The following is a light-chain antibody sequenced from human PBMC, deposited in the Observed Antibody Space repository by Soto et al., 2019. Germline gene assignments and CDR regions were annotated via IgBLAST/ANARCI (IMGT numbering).Light chain of an antibody. CDR1: QSVSSY. CDR2: DAS. V-gene: IGKV3-11*01. J-gene: IGKJ2*01. CDR3: HQRSSWPRT. Sequence: EIVLTQSPATLFLSPGERATLSCRASQSVSSYLAWYQQKPGQTPRLLIYDASNRATGIQARFSGSGSGTDFTLTISSLDPEDFAVYYCHQRSSWPRTFGQGIKLEIK.